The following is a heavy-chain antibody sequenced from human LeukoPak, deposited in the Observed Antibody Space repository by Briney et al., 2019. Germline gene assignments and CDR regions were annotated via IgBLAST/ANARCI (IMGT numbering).Heavy chain of an antibody. CDR1: GYSISSGYY. D-gene: IGHD3-10*01. Sequence: SETLPLTCTVSGYSISSGYYWGWIRQPPGKGLEWIGSIYHSGSTYYNPSLKSRVTISVDTSKNQFSLRLSSVTAADTAVYYCARHLVRGVIPYYMDVWGKGTTVTVSS. CDR2: IYHSGST. CDR3: ARHLVRGVIPYYMDV. J-gene: IGHJ6*03. V-gene: IGHV4-38-2*02.